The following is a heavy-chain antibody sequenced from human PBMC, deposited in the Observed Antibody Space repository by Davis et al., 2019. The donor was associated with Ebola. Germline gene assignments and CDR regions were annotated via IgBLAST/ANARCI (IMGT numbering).Heavy chain of an antibody. CDR3: TTSRGDPAIDY. V-gene: IGHV3-15*01. D-gene: IGHD2-21*02. CDR1: GFTFSNAW. CDR2: IKSKTDGGTT. J-gene: IGHJ4*02. Sequence: GGSLRLSFPAPGFTFSNAWMSWVRQAPGKGLEWVGRIKSKTDGGTTDYAAPVKGRFTISRDDSKTTLYLQMNSLKTEDTAVYYCTTSRGDPAIDYWGQGTLVTVSS.